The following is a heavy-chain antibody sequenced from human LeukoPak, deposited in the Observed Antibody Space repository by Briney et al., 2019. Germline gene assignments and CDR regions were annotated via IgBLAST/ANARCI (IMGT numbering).Heavy chain of an antibody. CDR1: GGSISSYY. CDR2: IYYSGST. D-gene: IGHD6-19*01. J-gene: IGHJ6*03. CDR3: AREMSSGWYLGYYYYYMDV. V-gene: IGHV4-59*01. Sequence: PSETLSPTCTVSGGSISSYYWSWIRQPPGKGLEWIGYIYYSGSTNYNPSLKSRVTISVDTSKNQFSLKLSSVTAADTAVYYCAREMSSGWYLGYYYYYMDVWGKGTTVTISS.